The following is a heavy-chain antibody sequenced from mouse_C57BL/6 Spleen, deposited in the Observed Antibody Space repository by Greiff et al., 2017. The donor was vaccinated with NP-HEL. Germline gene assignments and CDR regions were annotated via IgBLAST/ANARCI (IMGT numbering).Heavy chain of an antibody. CDR3: ASRNTWFAY. V-gene: IGHV1-26*01. D-gene: IGHD2-1*01. J-gene: IGHJ3*01. Sequence: EVQLQQSGPELVKPGASVKISCKASGYTFTDYYMNWVKQSHGKSLEWIGDINPNNGGTSYNQKFKGKATLTVDKSSSTAYMELRSLTSEDSAVYSCASRNTWFAYWGQGTLVTVSA. CDR1: GYTFTDYY. CDR2: INPNNGGT.